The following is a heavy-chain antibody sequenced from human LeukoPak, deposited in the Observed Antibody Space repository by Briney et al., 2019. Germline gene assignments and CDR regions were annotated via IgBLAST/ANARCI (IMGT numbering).Heavy chain of an antibody. CDR3: ARRRYYDSTGYLD. Sequence: SETLSLTCSVSGGSISSSYYWGWIRQPPGKGLEWIGEIYYSGRAYYNSSLKSRLTISVDTSWNLFSLTLSSVTAADTGVYYCARRRYYDSTGYLDWGQGTLVSVST. D-gene: IGHD3-22*01. J-gene: IGHJ1*01. CDR2: IYYSGRA. V-gene: IGHV4-39*01. CDR1: GGSISSSYY.